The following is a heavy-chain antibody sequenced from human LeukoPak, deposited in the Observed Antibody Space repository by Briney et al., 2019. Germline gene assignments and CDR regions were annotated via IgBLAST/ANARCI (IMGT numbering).Heavy chain of an antibody. CDR3: AKKPNSLYYFDY. D-gene: IGHD4-23*01. J-gene: IGHJ4*02. CDR1: GFSISSSNW. CDR2: VYYSGAI. V-gene: IGHV4-28*05. Sequence: ASETLSLTCVVSGFSISSSNWWGWIRQPPGRGLEWIGYVYYSGAIYYNPFLKSRVTMSVDTSKNRVSLELSSVTAVDTAVYYCAKKPNSLYYFDYWGQGTLVTVSS.